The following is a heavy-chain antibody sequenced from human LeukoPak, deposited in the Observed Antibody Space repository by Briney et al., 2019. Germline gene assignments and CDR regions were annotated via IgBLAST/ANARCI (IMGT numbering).Heavy chain of an antibody. CDR1: GGTFSSYA. J-gene: IGHJ4*02. CDR2: IIPIFGTA. Sequence: SVKVSCKASGGTFSSYAISWVRQAPGQGLEWMGRIIPIFGTANYAQKFQGRVTITADKSTSTAYMELSSLRSEDTAVYYCARYYYDSSGFSQTFFDCWGQGTLVTVSS. V-gene: IGHV1-69*06. CDR3: ARYYYDSSGFSQTFFDC. D-gene: IGHD3-22*01.